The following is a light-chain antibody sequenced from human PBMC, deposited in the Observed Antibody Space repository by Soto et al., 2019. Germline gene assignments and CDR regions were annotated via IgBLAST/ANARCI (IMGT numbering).Light chain of an antibody. CDR2: DAT. CDR1: QSISSY. Sequence: DIQMTQSPSSLSASVGDRVTITCRASQSISSYLNWYQQKPGKAPKLLINDATNLETGVPARFSGSGTGTDSTFTINSLQPEDIATYYCQHYDNLVTFGPGTKVDIK. J-gene: IGKJ3*01. CDR3: QHYDNLVT. V-gene: IGKV1-33*01.